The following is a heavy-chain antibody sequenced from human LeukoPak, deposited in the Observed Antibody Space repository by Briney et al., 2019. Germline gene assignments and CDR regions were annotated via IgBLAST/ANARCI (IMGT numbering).Heavy chain of an antibody. CDR1: GASIRTSSYY. Sequence: SETLSLTCTVSGASIRTSSYYWGWIRQPPGKGLEWIGNMYYSGTTDYSRSLKSRVTIPADTSKNQFSLKLSSVTAADTAVYYCARGGVNFSGSYYYFEYWGQGSLVTVSS. V-gene: IGHV4-39*01. CDR2: MYYSGTT. CDR3: ARGGVNFSGSYYYFEY. D-gene: IGHD1-26*01. J-gene: IGHJ4*02.